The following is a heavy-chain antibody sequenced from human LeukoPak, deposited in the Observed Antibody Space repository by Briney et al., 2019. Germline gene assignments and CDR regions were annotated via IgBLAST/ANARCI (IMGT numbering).Heavy chain of an antibody. D-gene: IGHD3-10*01. Sequence: SETLSLTCTVSGGAITSGGYSWNWIRQPPGKGLEWIGCIYDRGPAYYNPSLKSRFTISVDRPKNQFFLNVTSLTAADTAVYYCARSRQASGLFNSWGQGTLVVVSS. V-gene: IGHV4-30-2*01. CDR2: IYDRGPA. CDR3: ARSRQASGLFNS. CDR1: GGAITSGGYS. J-gene: IGHJ5*01.